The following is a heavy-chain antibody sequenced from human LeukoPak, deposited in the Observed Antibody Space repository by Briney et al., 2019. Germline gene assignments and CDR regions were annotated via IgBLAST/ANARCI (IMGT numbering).Heavy chain of an antibody. CDR1: GFTFSSYW. J-gene: IGHJ4*02. V-gene: IGHV3-7*03. D-gene: IGHD4-17*01. CDR3: AKGHDYGDYVLDY. Sequence: GGSLRLSCAASGFTFSSYWMTWVRQAPGKGPECVANIKQDGSDKNYVDSVKGRFTISRDNAKNSLYLQMNSLRAEDTALYYCAKGHDYGDYVLDYWGQGTLVTVSS. CDR2: IKQDGSDK.